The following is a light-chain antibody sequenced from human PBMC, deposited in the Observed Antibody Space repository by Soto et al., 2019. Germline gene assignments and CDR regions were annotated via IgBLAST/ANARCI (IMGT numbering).Light chain of an antibody. V-gene: IGKV3-11*01. Sequence: EIVLTQSPATLSLSPGERATLSCRASQSVSSYLAWYQQKPGQAPRLLIYDASNSATGIPARFSGSGSGTDFPLTISSLEPEDFAVYYCQQRSNWPITFGQGTRLESK. CDR2: DAS. CDR3: QQRSNWPIT. CDR1: QSVSSY. J-gene: IGKJ5*01.